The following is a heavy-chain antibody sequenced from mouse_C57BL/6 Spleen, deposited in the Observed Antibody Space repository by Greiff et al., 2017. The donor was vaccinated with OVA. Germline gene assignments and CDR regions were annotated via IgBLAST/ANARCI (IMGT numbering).Heavy chain of an antibody. Sequence: QVQLKESGAELVKPGASVKISCKASGYAFSSYWMNWVKQRPGKGLEWIGQIYPGDGDTNYNGKFKGKATLTADKYSSTAYMQLSSLTSEDSAVYFCARDDYDAYWGQGTLVTVSA. V-gene: IGHV1-80*01. J-gene: IGHJ3*01. CDR3: ARDDYDAY. D-gene: IGHD2-4*01. CDR2: IYPGDGDT. CDR1: GYAFSSYW.